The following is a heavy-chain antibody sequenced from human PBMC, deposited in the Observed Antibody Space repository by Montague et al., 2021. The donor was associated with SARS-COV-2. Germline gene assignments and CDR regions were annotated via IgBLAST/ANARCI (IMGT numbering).Heavy chain of an antibody. V-gene: IGHV4-39*01. CDR3: ARFPTSYYYDSKAAPATPDAFDI. J-gene: IGHJ3*02. D-gene: IGHD3-22*01. CDR2: IYYSGST. Sequence: SETLSLTCTISGVSISSISYYWGWVHQPPGKRLEWIGSIYYSGSTYYNPSLKSRVTISVDTSKNQFSLKLSSVTAADTAVYYCARFPTSYYYDSKAAPATPDAFDIWGQGTMVTVSS. CDR1: GVSISSISYY.